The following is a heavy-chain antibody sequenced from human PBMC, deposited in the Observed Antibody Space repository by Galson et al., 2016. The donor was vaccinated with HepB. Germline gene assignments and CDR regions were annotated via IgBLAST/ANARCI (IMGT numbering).Heavy chain of an antibody. CDR3: ARGPEGTYYRTSGYLGYFDS. Sequence: SLRLSCAASGDSLTTWSMSWVRLAPGNGLEWLAYISSSSETIYYADPLNGRLSIARDHAKNSLYLHMTSLRVEDTALYYCARGPEGTYYRTSGYLGYFDSWGQGALVTVAS. CDR1: GDSLTTWS. D-gene: IGHD3-3*01. J-gene: IGHJ4*02. V-gene: IGHV3-48*01. CDR2: ISSSSETI.